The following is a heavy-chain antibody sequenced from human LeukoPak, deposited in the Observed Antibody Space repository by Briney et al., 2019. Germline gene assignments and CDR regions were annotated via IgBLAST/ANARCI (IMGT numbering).Heavy chain of an antibody. D-gene: IGHD6-19*01. CDR1: GGSLSSYY. J-gene: IGHJ4*02. V-gene: IGHV4-59*08. CDR3: ARGYSSVLDY. CDR2: IYYSGST. Sequence: SETLSLTCTVSGGSLSSYYWSWIRQPPGKGLEWIGYIYYSGSTNYNPSLKSRVTISVDTSKNQFSLKLSSVTAADTAVYYCARGYSSVLDYWGQGTLVTVSS.